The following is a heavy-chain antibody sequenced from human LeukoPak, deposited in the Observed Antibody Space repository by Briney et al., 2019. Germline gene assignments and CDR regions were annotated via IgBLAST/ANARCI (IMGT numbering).Heavy chain of an antibody. V-gene: IGHV4-30-2*01. J-gene: IGHJ4*02. CDR3: AREVAATYYFDY. D-gene: IGHD2-15*01. Sequence: PSQTLSLTCAVSGGSISSGGYSWSWIRQPPGKGLEWIGYIYHSGSTYYNPSLKSRVTISVDRSKNQFSLKLSSVTAADTAVYYCAREVAATYYFDYWGQGTLVTVSS. CDR1: GGSISSGGYS. CDR2: IYHSGST.